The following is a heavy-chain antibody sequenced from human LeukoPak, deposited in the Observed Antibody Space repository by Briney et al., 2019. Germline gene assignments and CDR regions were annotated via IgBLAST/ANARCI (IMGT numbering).Heavy chain of an antibody. D-gene: IGHD3-22*01. Sequence: SETLSLTCTVSGGSISSSSYYWGWIRQPPGKGLEWIGSIYYSGSTYYNPSLKSRVTISVDTSKNQFSLKLSSVTAADTAVYYCARAYYYDSSGDGFDIWGQGTMVTVSS. V-gene: IGHV4-39*07. CDR1: GGSISSSSYY. J-gene: IGHJ3*02. CDR2: IYYSGST. CDR3: ARAYYYDSSGDGFDI.